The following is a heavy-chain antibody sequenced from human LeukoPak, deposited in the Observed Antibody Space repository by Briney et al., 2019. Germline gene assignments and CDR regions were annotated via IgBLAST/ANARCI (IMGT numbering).Heavy chain of an antibody. V-gene: IGHV3-33*08. CDR3: ARDPSLRVTLDY. Sequence: GGSLRLSCAASGFTFSSYAMHWVRQAPGKGLEWVAVVWYDGSNKYYADSVKGRSTISRDNSKNMLYLQMNSLRAEDTAVYYCARDPSLRVTLDYWGQGTLVTVSS. J-gene: IGHJ4*02. CDR2: VWYDGSNK. CDR1: GFTFSSYA. D-gene: IGHD4-4*01.